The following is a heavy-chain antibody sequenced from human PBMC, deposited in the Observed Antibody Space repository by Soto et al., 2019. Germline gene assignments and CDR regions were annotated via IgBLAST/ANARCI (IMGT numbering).Heavy chain of an antibody. D-gene: IGHD4-17*01. CDR2: IISILGIA. CDR3: ARDPRYSGYGDYSKDY. V-gene: IGHV1-69*08. Sequence: QVQLVQSGAEVKKPGSSVKVSCKASGGTFSSYTISWVRQAPGQGLEWMGRIISILGIANYAQKFQGRVTITADKSTSTAYMELSSLRSEDTAVDYCARDPRYSGYGDYSKDYWGQGTLVTVSS. CDR1: GGTFSSYT. J-gene: IGHJ4*02.